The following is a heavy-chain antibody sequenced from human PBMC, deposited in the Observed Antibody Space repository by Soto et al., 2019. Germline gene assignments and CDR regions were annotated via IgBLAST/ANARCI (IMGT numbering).Heavy chain of an antibody. D-gene: IGHD1-26*01. CDR3: ARKNSGSYSGLDY. V-gene: IGHV4-59*01. CDR1: GGSISSYY. J-gene: IGHJ4*02. CDR2: IYYSGST. Sequence: LSLTCTVSGGSISSYYWSWIRQPPGKGLEWIGYIYYSGSTNYNPSLKSRVTISVDTSKNQFSLKLSSVTAADTAVYYCARKNSGSYSGLDYWGQGTLVTVSS.